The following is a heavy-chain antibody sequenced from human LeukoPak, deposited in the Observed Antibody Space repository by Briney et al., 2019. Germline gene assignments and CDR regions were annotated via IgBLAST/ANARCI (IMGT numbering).Heavy chain of an antibody. D-gene: IGHD2-15*01. J-gene: IGHJ4*02. V-gene: IGHV3-23*01. CDR1: GFTFSNHA. CDR2: ISDTGVDT. Sequence: GGSLRLSCAASGFTFSNHAMSWVRQAPGKGLEWVSAISDTGVDTFYANSVKGRFAISRDNFKNMLYLQMNNLRAEDTAVYYCTKRGAYGSGRSYFFEFWGQGTLVTVSS. CDR3: TKRGAYGSGRSYFFEF.